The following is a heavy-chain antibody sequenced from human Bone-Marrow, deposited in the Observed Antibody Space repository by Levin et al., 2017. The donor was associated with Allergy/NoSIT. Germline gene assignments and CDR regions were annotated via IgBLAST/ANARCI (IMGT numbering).Heavy chain of an antibody. J-gene: IGHJ6*02. Sequence: SETLSLTCIVSGRSISSSTWWTWVRQRPGEGLEWIGEIYHNGRTNYSPSFKSRIIISVDKSNNQFSLTLNSVTAADTAIYFCAKVTGIESRHGSHYYYGLDVWGPGTTVTVSS. CDR2: IYHNGRT. V-gene: IGHV4/OR15-8*01. D-gene: IGHD3-10*01. CDR3: AKVTGIESRHGSHYYYGLDV. CDR1: GRSISSSTW.